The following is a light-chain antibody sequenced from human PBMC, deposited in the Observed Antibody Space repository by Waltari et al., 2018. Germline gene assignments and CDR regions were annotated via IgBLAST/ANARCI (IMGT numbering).Light chain of an antibody. J-gene: IGKJ2*01. Sequence: DIQMTQSPSTLSASVGDRVTITCRASKTISSWLAWYQQKPGKAPKLLIYNASTLESGVPSRFSGSGSATEFTLTISSLQPDDFATYYCQQYHSYSYTFGQGTRLEI. CDR2: NAS. CDR3: QQYHSYSYT. CDR1: KTISSW. V-gene: IGKV1-5*03.